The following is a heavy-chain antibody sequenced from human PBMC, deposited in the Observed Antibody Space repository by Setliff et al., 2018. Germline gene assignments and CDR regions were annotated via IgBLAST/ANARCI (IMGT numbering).Heavy chain of an antibody. CDR3: ARHLRVGMVAPFEH. D-gene: IGHD2-8*01. J-gene: IGHJ4*02. Sequence: GESLKISCKGSGYSFSTCWIGWVRQMPGKGLEWMGIIYPGYSITRYSPSFQGQVTISVDKSIKTAYLHLSSLKASDTAIYYGARHLRVGMVAPFEHWGQGTQVTVSS. V-gene: IGHV5-51*01. CDR1: GYSFSTCW. CDR2: IYPGYSIT.